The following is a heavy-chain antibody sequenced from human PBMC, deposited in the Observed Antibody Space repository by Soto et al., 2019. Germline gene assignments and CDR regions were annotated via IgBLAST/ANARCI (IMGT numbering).Heavy chain of an antibody. CDR1: RYSFTSYW. CDR3: ARQMITFGGVHYYFDY. D-gene: IGHD3-16*01. V-gene: IGHV5-51*01. Sequence: PXXSLKISWKGSRYSFTSYWIVGVRQLPGKGLEWMGIIYPGDSDTRYSPSFQGQVTISADKSISTAYLQWSSLKASHTAMYYCARQMITFGGVHYYFDYWGQGTLVTVSS. J-gene: IGHJ4*02. CDR2: IYPGDSDT.